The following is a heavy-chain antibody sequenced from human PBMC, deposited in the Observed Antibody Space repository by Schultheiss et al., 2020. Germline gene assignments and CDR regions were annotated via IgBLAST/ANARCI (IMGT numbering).Heavy chain of an antibody. D-gene: IGHD6-13*01. J-gene: IGHJ5*02. CDR3: ARHSWQQLAPRGNWFDP. Sequence: SETLSLTCTVSGGSISSYYWSWIRQPPGKGLEWIGEIYHSGSTNYNPSLKSRVTISVDTSKNQFSLKLSSVTAADTAVYYCARHSWQQLAPRGNWFDPWGQGTLVTVSS. CDR2: IYHSGST. CDR1: GGSISSYY. V-gene: IGHV4-59*08.